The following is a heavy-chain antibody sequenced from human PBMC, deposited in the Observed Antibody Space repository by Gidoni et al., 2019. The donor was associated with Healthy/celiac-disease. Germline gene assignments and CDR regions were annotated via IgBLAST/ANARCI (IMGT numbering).Heavy chain of an antibody. CDR1: GFPFSSYG. Sequence: QVQLVESGGGVVLPGRSLRLSCAASGFPFSSYGMHWVRQAPGKGLEWVAVISYDGSNKYYADSVKGRFTISRDNSKNTLYLQMNSLRAEDTAVYYCAKDLRYSGSYNFDYWGQGTLVTVSS. V-gene: IGHV3-30*18. D-gene: IGHD1-26*01. J-gene: IGHJ4*02. CDR3: AKDLRYSGSYNFDY. CDR2: ISYDGSNK.